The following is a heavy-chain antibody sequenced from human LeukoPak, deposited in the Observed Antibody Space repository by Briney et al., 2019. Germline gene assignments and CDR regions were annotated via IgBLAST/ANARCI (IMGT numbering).Heavy chain of an antibody. D-gene: IGHD3-22*01. CDR1: GFTFSSYV. CDR2: ISGSGGST. J-gene: IGHJ5*02. Sequence: GGSLRLSCAASGFTFSSYVMSWVRQAPGKGLEWVSAISGSGGSTYYADSVKGRFTISRDNSKNTLYLQMNSLRAEDAAVYYCAKSVIWGYYGSSGYYPWGQGTLVTVSS. CDR3: AKSVIWGYYGSSGYYP. V-gene: IGHV3-23*01.